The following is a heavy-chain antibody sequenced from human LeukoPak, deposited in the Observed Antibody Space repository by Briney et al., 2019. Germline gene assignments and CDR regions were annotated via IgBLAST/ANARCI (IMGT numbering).Heavy chain of an antibody. CDR3: ARVLAIFGLDTTDFYMDV. D-gene: IGHD3/OR15-3a*01. CDR2: TSGSI. V-gene: IGHV4-59*11. Sequence: SETLSLTCAVSGASISSHYWSWIRQPPGKGLEWIGYTSGSISDNPSLKSRVAVSVDPSQNQVSLSLTSVTAADTAVYYCARVLAIFGLDTTDFYMDVWGKGTTVTASS. CDR1: GASISSHY. J-gene: IGHJ6*03.